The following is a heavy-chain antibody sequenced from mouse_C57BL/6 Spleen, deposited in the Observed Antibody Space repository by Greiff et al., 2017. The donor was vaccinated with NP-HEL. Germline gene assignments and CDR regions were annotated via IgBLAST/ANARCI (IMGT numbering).Heavy chain of an antibody. V-gene: IGHV5-9*01. CDR3: ASPPRYYYGSSYDWYFDV. J-gene: IGHJ1*03. Sequence: EVKLVESGGGLVKPGGSLKLSCAASGFTFSSYTMSWVRQTPEKRLEWVATISGGGGNTYYPDSVKGRFTISRDNAKNTLYLQMSSLRSEDTALYYCASPPRYYYGSSYDWYFDVWGTGTTVTVSS. CDR2: ISGGGGNT. CDR1: GFTFSSYT. D-gene: IGHD1-1*01.